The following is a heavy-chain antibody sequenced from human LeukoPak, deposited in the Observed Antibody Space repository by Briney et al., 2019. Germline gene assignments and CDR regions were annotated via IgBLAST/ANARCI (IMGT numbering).Heavy chain of an antibody. CDR1: GYSFTSYW. CDR2: IDPSDSYT. CDR3: ARRPRYSGYTFDY. V-gene: IGHV5-10-1*01. J-gene: IGHJ4*02. D-gene: IGHD5-12*01. Sequence: GESLKISCMGSGYSFTSYWISWVRQMPGKGLEWMGRIDPSDSYTNYSPSFQGHVTISADKSISTAYLQWSSLKASDTAMYYCARRPRYSGYTFDYWGQGTLVTVSS.